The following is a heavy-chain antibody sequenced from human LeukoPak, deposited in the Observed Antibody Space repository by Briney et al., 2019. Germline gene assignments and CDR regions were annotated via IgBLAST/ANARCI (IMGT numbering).Heavy chain of an antibody. CDR2: ISGSGGST. CDR1: GFTFSSYA. J-gene: IGHJ4*02. CDR3: AKDDTIIVVVINSFDY. Sequence: PGGSLRLSCAASGFTFSSYAMSWVRQAPGKGLEWVSAISGSGGSTYYADSVKGRFPISRNNSKNTLCLQTNSLRAEDTAIYYCAKDDTIIVVVINSFDYWGQGTLVTVSS. D-gene: IGHD3-22*01. V-gene: IGHV3-23*01.